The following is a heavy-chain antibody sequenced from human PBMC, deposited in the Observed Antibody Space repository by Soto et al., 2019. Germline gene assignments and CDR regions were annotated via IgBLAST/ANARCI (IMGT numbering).Heavy chain of an antibody. CDR2: IIPIFGTA. J-gene: IGHJ6*02. D-gene: IGHD3-10*01. Sequence: SVKVSCKASGGTFSSYAISWVRQAPGQGLEWMGGIIPIFGTANYAQKFQGRVTITADKSTSTAYMELSSLRSEDTAVYYCASTMVRGVIIRGYYYGMDVWGQGTKVTVYS. CDR3: ASTMVRGVIIRGYYYGMDV. V-gene: IGHV1-69*06. CDR1: GGTFSSYA.